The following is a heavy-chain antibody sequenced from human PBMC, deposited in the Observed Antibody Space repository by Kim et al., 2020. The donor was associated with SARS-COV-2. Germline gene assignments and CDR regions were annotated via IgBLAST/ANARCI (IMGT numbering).Heavy chain of an antibody. Sequence: SETLSLTCTVSGGSISSGSYYWSWIRQPAGKGLEWIGRIYTSGSTNYNPSLKSRVTISVDTSKNQFSLKLSSVTAADTAVYYCARGSSSWQLWGQGTLVTVSS. D-gene: IGHD6-13*01. J-gene: IGHJ4*02. CDR1: GGSISSGSYY. V-gene: IGHV4-61*02. CDR2: IYTSGST. CDR3: ARGSSSWQL.